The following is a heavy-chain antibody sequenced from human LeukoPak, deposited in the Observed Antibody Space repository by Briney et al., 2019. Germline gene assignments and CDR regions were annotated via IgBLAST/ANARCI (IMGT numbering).Heavy chain of an antibody. V-gene: IGHV3-49*04. CDR3: TRDRGKVLWFGEFFDY. Sequence: GGSLRLSCTASGFTFGDYAMSRVRQAPGKGLEWVGFIRSKAYGGTTEYAASVKGRFTISRDDSKSITYLQMNSLKTEDTAVYYCTRDRGKVLWFGEFFDYWGQGTLVTVSS. CDR2: IRSKAYGGTT. J-gene: IGHJ4*02. D-gene: IGHD3-10*01. CDR1: GFTFGDYA.